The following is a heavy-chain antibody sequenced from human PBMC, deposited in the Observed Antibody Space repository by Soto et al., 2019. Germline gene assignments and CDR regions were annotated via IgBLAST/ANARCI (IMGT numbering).Heavy chain of an antibody. CDR1: VGSFSGYY. Sequence: PSKTLSLTCAVYVGSFSGYYLTWIRQPPGTGLEWIGEINHSGSTNYNPSLKSRVTISVDTSKNQFSLKLTSVTAADKAVYYCARDKITGLFDYWGQGTLVTVSS. CDR3: ARDKITGLFDY. CDR2: INHSGST. V-gene: IGHV4-34*01. J-gene: IGHJ4*02. D-gene: IGHD2-8*02.